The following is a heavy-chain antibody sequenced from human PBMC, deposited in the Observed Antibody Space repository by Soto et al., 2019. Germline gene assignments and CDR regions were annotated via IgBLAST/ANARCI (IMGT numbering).Heavy chain of an antibody. CDR1: GFTFSSYA. J-gene: IGHJ5*02. Sequence: GGSLRLSCAASGFTFSSYAMHWVRQAPGKGLEWVAVISYDGSNKYYADSVKGRFTISRDNSKNTLYLQMNSLRAEDTAVYYCARGSSIAAGTTTIPRNWFDPSGQATLVTVSS. CDR3: ARGSSIAAGTTTIPRNWFDP. D-gene: IGHD6-13*01. CDR2: ISYDGSNK. V-gene: IGHV3-30-3*01.